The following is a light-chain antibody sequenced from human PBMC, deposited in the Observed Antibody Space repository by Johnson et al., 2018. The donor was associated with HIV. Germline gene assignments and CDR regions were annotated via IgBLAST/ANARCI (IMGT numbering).Light chain of an antibody. V-gene: IGLV1-51*02. CDR1: SSNIGNNY. Sequence: QSVLTQPPSVSAAPGQKVTISCSGSSSNIGNNYVSWYRQLPGTAPKLLIYENNKRPSGIPDRFSGSKSGTSATLGITGLQTGDEADYYCGTWDSSLRKVFVTGTKVTVL. J-gene: IGLJ1*01. CDR3: GTWDSSLRKV. CDR2: ENN.